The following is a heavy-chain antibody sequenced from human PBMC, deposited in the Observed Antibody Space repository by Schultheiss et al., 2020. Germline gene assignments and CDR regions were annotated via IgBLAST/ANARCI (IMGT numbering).Heavy chain of an antibody. Sequence: GGSLRLSCTGSGFSLGDHVIRWFRQAPGKGLEWVSGISASGRSTYYADSVKGRFTISRDNSKSTLYLQMSSLRAEDTAAYYCARDFINRIVGATGGMDVWGQGTTVTVSS. D-gene: IGHD1-26*01. CDR1: GFSLGDHV. V-gene: IGHV3-23*01. CDR3: ARDFINRIVGATGGMDV. CDR2: ISASGRST. J-gene: IGHJ6*02.